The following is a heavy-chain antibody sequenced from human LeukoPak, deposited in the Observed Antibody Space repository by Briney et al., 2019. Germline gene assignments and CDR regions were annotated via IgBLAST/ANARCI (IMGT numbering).Heavy chain of an antibody. CDR1: GYTFTSYH. CDR3: ARRGYCGGDCYIGDYYYYGMDV. D-gene: IGHD2-21*02. CDR2: INLSGGST. Sequence: ASVKVSCKASGYTFTSYHMHWVRQAPGQGLEWMGKINLSGGSTTYAQKFQGRVTMTRDTSTSTVYMELSSLRSEDTAVYYCARRGYCGGDCYIGDYYYYGMDVWGQGTTVTVSS. J-gene: IGHJ6*02. V-gene: IGHV1-46*01.